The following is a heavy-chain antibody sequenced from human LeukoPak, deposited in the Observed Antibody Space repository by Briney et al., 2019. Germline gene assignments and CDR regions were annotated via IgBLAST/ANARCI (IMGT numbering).Heavy chain of an antibody. D-gene: IGHD3-22*01. CDR1: GFTFSSYW. Sequence: GGSLRLSCEASGFTFSSYWMSWVRQDPGKGLEWVANIKTDGSEKYYVDSVKGRFTTSRDNAKTSLYLQMNSLGAQDTATYYSARSYYYDSSGYSAPPDYWGQATLVTVPS. CDR3: ARSYYYDSSGYSAPPDY. CDR2: IKTDGSEK. V-gene: IGHV3-7*01. J-gene: IGHJ4*02.